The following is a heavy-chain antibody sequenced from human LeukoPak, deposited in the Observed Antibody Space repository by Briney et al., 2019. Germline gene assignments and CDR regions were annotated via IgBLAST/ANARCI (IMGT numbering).Heavy chain of an antibody. CDR3: ARSPRGGSGAFDI. J-gene: IGHJ3*02. CDR1: GGSFSGYY. Sequence: SETLSLTCAVYGGSFSGYYWSWIRQPPGKGLEWIGEINHSGSTNYNPSLKSRVTISVDTSKNQLSLKLSSVTAADTAVYYCARSPRGGSGAFDIWGQGTMVTVSS. CDR2: INHSGST. D-gene: IGHD2-15*01. V-gene: IGHV4-34*01.